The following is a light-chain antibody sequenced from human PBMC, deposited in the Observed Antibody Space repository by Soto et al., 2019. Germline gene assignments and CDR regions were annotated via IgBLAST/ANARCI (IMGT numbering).Light chain of an antibody. CDR1: QSVGSSY. J-gene: IGKJ1*01. V-gene: IGKV3-20*01. CDR3: QQYLSPPWT. CDR2: GSS. Sequence: EIVLTQSPGTLSLSPGDRATVSCRASQSVGSSYLAWYQQKLGQAPRLLIYGSSSRATGVPDRFSGSASGIEFTLTIRRLEPEDFAIYYCQQYLSPPWTFGQGTKVEIK.